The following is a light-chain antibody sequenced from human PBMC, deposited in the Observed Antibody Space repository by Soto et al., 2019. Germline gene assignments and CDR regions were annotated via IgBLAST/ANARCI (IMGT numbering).Light chain of an antibody. J-gene: IGLJ1*01. CDR3: QSYDRSLSGYV. V-gene: IGLV1-40*01. Sequence: QSVLTQPPSVSGAPGRRVTVSCTGSRSNIGADYDVHWYQQLPGTAPKLLVYDNRTRPSGVPDRFSGSKSGTSASLAITGLQAEDEADYYCQSYDRSLSGYVFGTGTKVTVL. CDR1: RSNIGADYD. CDR2: DNR.